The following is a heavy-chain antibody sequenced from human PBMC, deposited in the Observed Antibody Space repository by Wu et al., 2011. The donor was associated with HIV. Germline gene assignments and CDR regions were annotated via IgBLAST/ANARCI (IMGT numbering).Heavy chain of an antibody. Sequence: QVQLVQSGAEVKKPGASVKVSCKASGYNFTGHYLHWVRQAPGQGLDWMGWINPNSGDTDYVQTFQGRVTMTRDTSDSAAYMELGRVRSDDTAVYYCARDRDSSAYGAEFDYWGQGTLVTVSS. D-gene: IGHD3-22*01. V-gene: IGHV1-2*02. CDR2: INPNSGDT. CDR1: GYNFTGHY. J-gene: IGHJ4*02. CDR3: ARDRDSSAYGAEFDY.